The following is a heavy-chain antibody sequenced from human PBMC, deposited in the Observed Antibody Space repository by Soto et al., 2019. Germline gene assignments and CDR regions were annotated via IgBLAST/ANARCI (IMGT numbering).Heavy chain of an antibody. Sequence: GWSLRLSCASSVFTFDNYAMKWVRQAPGKGLEWVSGITGSGENTYYADSVKGRFTISRDNSKNTLYVQLNSLRVEDTAIYYCAKVSLGATTITDFYYYGMDVWGQGTMVTVSS. CDR1: VFTFDNYA. D-gene: IGHD1-26*01. V-gene: IGHV3-23*01. CDR3: AKVSLGATTITDFYYYGMDV. J-gene: IGHJ6*02. CDR2: ITGSGENT.